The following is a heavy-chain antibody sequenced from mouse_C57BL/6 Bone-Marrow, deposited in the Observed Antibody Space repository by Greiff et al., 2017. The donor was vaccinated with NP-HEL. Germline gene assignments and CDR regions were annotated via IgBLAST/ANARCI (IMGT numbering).Heavy chain of an antibody. CDR1: GYTFTNSY. V-gene: IGHV14-3*01. J-gene: IGHJ4*01. D-gene: IGHD2-5*01. CDR2: IDPANGNT. Sequence: EVKVLQPVAELVRPGASVKLSCTASGYTFTNSYMHWVKQRPEQGLEWIGRIDPANGNTKYNQKFQGKATLTVDTSSNTAYMQLSSLTSEDTAIYYCAAAITRVISPMDDWGQGTTVTVSS. CDR3: AAAITRVISPMDD.